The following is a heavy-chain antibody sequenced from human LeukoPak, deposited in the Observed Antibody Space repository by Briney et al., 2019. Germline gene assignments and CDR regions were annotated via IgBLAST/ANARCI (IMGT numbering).Heavy chain of an antibody. V-gene: IGHV1-69*13. D-gene: IGHD3-10*01. Sequence: SVKVSCKASGYTFTSYAISWVRQAPGQGLEWMGGIIPIFGTANYAQKFQGRVTITADESTSTAYMELSSLRSEDTAVYYCARDGHGSGSMDVWGKGTTVTISS. J-gene: IGHJ6*04. CDR2: IIPIFGTA. CDR3: ARDGHGSGSMDV. CDR1: GYTFTSYA.